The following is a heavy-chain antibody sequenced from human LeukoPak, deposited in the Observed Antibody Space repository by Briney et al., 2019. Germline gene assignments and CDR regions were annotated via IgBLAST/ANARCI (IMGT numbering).Heavy chain of an antibody. V-gene: IGHV4-34*01. CDR1: GGSFSGYY. J-gene: IGHJ4*02. D-gene: IGHD6-13*01. CDR2: INHSGST. CDR3: ARVSPRIAAAGTPSFTDY. Sequence: SETLPLTCAVYGGSFSGYYWSWIRQPPGKGLEWIGEINHSGSTNYNPSLKSRVTISVDTSKNQFSLKLSSVTAADTAVYYCARVSPRIAAAGTPSFTDYWGQGTLVTVSS.